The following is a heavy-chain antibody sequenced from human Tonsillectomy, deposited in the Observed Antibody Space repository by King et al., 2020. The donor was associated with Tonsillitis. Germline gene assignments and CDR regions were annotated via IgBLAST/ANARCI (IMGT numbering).Heavy chain of an antibody. CDR2: INPNSGGT. V-gene: IGHV1-2*05. CDR1: GYTFTGYY. J-gene: IGHJ4*02. Sequence: QKVQSGAEVKKPGASVKVSCKASGYTFTGYYIHWVRKAPGQGLEWMGRINPNSGGTNFAQKFQGRVTMTRDTSISTAYMELSRLRSDDTVVYYCAREIAGSFDYWGQGTLVTVSS. CDR3: AREIAGSFDY. D-gene: IGHD1-14*01.